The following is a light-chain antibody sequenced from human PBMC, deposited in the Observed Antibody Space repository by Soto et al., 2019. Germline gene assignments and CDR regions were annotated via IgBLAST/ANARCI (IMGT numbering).Light chain of an antibody. J-gene: IGKJ2*01. CDR2: AAS. Sequence: DIQMTQSPSSLSASVGDRVTITCRASQSISSYLNWYQQKPGKAPKLLIYAASSLQSGVPSRFSGSGSGPDFTLTISSLQPVDFATYYCQQSYSTPYTFGQGTKLEIK. CDR1: QSISSY. CDR3: QQSYSTPYT. V-gene: IGKV1-39*01.